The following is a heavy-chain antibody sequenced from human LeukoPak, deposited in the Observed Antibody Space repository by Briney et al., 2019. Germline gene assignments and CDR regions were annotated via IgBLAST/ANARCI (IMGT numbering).Heavy chain of an antibody. CDR3: AKASRNCCRTSCYEYFQH. D-gene: IGHD2-2*01. J-gene: IGHJ1*01. Sequence: GGSLRLSCAASGFTFSSSAMSWVRQAPGKGLEWVSVISGSGGSTYYADSVKGRVTISRDNSKNTLYLQMNSLRAEGTAVYYCAKASRNCCRTSCYEYFQHWGQGTLVTVSS. V-gene: IGHV3-23*01. CDR1: GFTFSSSA. CDR2: ISGSGGST.